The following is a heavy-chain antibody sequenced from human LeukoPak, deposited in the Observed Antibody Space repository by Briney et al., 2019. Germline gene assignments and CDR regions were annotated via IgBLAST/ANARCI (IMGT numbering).Heavy chain of an antibody. V-gene: IGHV4-39*01. CDR1: GGSISGSNYY. D-gene: IGHD3-22*01. CDR2: IHYSGIT. J-gene: IGHJ4*02. Sequence: PSETLFLTCTVSGGSISGSNYYWGWIRQPPGKGLEWIGSIHYSGITYYKPSLRSRVTISVDTSKNQFSLKLSSVTAADTALFYCASSTSYYYDTSGYFEYWGQGILVTVSS. CDR3: ASSTSYYYDTSGYFEY.